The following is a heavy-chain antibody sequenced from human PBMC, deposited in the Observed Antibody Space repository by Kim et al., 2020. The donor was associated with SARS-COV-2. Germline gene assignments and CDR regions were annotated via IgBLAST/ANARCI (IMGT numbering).Heavy chain of an antibody. J-gene: IGHJ2*01. D-gene: IGHD6-13*01. CDR3: ARERAAAGKVKYFDL. Sequence: GGSLRLSCAASGFTFSSYDMHWVRQATGKGLEWVSAIGSAGDTYYPVSVKGRFTISRENAKNSLYLQMNSLRGGDTAVYYCARERAAAGKVKYFDLWGRGTLVTVSS. CDR1: GFTFSSYD. V-gene: IGHV3-13*01. CDR2: IGSAGDT.